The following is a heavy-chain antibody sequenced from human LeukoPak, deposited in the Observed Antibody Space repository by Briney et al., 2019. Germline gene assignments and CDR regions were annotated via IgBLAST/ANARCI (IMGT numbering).Heavy chain of an antibody. J-gene: IGHJ4*02. CDR2: IYPGDSDT. Sequence: GESLKISCKGSGYSFTSYWISWVRQMPGKGLEWMGIIYPGDSDTRYSPSFQGQVTISADKSISTAYLQWSSLKASDTAMYYCARLDSGSHRASGLFDYWGQGTLVTVSS. V-gene: IGHV5-51*01. CDR1: GYSFTSYW. CDR3: ARLDSGSHRASGLFDY. D-gene: IGHD1-26*01.